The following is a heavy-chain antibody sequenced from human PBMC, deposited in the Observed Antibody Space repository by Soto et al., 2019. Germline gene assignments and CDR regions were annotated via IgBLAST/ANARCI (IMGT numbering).Heavy chain of an antibody. J-gene: IGHJ4*02. CDR1: GGSVSSGSYY. D-gene: IGHD4-17*01. CDR2: IYYSGTT. CDR3: ARVRTGDLYYFDY. V-gene: IGHV4-61*01. Sequence: SETLSLTCTVSGGSVSSGSYYWSWIRQPPGKRLEWIGYIYYSGTTNYNPSLKSRVTISVDTSKNQFSLKLSSVTAADTAVYYCARVRTGDLYYFDYWGQGTLVTVSS.